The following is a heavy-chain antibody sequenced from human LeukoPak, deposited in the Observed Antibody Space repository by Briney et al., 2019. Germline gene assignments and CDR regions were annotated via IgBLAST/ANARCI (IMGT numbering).Heavy chain of an antibody. V-gene: IGHV3-7*01. J-gene: IGHJ4*02. CDR3: ARDGGGVQLGY. CDR1: GFTFSSYW. D-gene: IGHD1-1*01. CDR2: IKQDGSET. Sequence: GGSLRLSCAASGFTFSSYWMSWVRQAPGKGLEWVANIKQDGSETSHVDSVKGRFTISRDNPKNSLYLQMNSLRAEDTAVYYCARDGGGVQLGYWGQGTLVTVSS.